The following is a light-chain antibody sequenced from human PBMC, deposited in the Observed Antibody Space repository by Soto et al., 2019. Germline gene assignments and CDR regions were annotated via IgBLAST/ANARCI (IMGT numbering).Light chain of an antibody. CDR1: QGLRND. CDR3: LQHNSYPRT. CDR2: AAS. J-gene: IGKJ1*01. Sequence: DIQMTQSPSSLSASVGDRDTITCRASQGLRNDLSWYQQKPGKAPKRLIYAASTLQRGAQSRFSGSGSGTEFTLTISSLQPQDFANYYCLQHNSYPRTFGQGTEVEIK. V-gene: IGKV1-17*01.